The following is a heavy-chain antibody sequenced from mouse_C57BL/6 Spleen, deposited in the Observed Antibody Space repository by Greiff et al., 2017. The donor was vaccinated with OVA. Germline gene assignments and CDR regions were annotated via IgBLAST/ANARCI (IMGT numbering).Heavy chain of an antibody. D-gene: IGHD2-4*01. Sequence: EVHLVESGEGLVKPGGSLKLSCAASGFTFSSYAMSWVRQTPEKRLEWVAYISSGGDYIYYADTVKGRFTISRDNARNTLYLQMSSLKSEHTAMYYCARGDYDGLYFDYWGQGTTLTVSS. J-gene: IGHJ2*01. V-gene: IGHV5S21*01. CDR3: ARGDYDGLYFDY. CDR1: GFTFSSYA. CDR2: ISSGGDYI.